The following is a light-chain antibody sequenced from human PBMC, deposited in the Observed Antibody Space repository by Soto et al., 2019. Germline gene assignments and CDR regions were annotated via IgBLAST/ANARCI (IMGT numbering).Light chain of an antibody. CDR3: SSYTSSSTWL. CDR1: SSDVGAYNY. J-gene: IGLJ3*02. CDR2: EVS. V-gene: IGLV2-14*03. Sequence: QSVLTQPASVSGSPGQSITISCTGTSSDVGAYNYVSWYQQHPGIAPKLMIYEVSNRPSGVSNRFSGSKSANTASLTISGLQAGDEADYYCSSYTSSSTWLFGGGTKLTVL.